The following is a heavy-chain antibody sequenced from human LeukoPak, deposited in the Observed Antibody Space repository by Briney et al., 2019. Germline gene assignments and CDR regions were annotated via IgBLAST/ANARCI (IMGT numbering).Heavy chain of an antibody. CDR2: IYYSGST. J-gene: IGHJ4*02. CDR1: GGSISNYY. V-gene: IGHV4-59*12. Sequence: SETLSLTCNVSGGSISNYYWSWIRQPPGKGLEWIGYIYYSGSTNYNPSLKSRVTISVDTSKNQFSLKLSSVTAADTAVYYCAREVRYSSSWYQGYWGQGTLVTVSS. CDR3: AREVRYSSSWYQGY. D-gene: IGHD6-13*01.